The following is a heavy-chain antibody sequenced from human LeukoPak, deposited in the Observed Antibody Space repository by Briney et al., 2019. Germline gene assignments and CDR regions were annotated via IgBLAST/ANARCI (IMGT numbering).Heavy chain of an antibody. V-gene: IGHV1-69*13. Sequence: SVKVSCKASGGTFSSYAISRVRQAPGQGLEWMGGIIPIFGTANYAQKFQGRVTITADESTSTAYMELSSLRSEDTAVYYCARSVRIVPVYYYYGMDVWGQGTTVTVSS. J-gene: IGHJ6*02. D-gene: IGHD1-1*01. CDR2: IIPIFGTA. CDR3: ARSVRIVPVYYYYGMDV. CDR1: GGTFSSYA.